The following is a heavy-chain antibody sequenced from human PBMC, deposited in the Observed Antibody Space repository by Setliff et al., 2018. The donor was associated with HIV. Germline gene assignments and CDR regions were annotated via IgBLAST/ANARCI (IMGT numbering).Heavy chain of an antibody. CDR1: GYTFTSHG. V-gene: IGHV1-18*01. J-gene: IGHJ5*02. D-gene: IGHD3-10*01. CDR2: ISAYNGNA. Sequence: GASVKVSCKASGYTFTSHGISWVRPAPGQGLEWMGWISAYNGNANYAQKFQGRVTMTTDTSTSTAYMELRSLRSDDTAVYFCARDQSVWFGELKGPGGLDPWGQGTLVTVSS. CDR3: ARDQSVWFGELKGPGGLDP.